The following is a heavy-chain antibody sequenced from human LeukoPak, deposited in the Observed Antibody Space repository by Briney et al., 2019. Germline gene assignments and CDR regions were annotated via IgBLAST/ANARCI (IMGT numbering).Heavy chain of an antibody. CDR3: AKDESSGYYYFHH. J-gene: IGHJ4*02. D-gene: IGHD3-22*01. V-gene: IGHV3-23*01. CDR1: GFTFSSYA. Sequence: AGGSLRLSCAASGFTFSSYAMTWVRQSPGKGLEWVSVIGSGGGTYYSDSVQGRFTISRDNSKNTLYLQMNSLRADDTAVYYCAKDESSGYYYFHHWGQGTLVTVSS. CDR2: IGSGGGT.